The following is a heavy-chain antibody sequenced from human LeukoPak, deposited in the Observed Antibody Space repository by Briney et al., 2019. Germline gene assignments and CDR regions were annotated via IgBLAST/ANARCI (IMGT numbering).Heavy chain of an antibody. V-gene: IGHV3-48*01. D-gene: IGHD3-16*01. CDR3: ARGFEGEMGTYWYFDL. J-gene: IGHJ2*01. Sequence: QSGGSLRLSCAASGFTFSSYSMNWVRQAPGKGLEWVSYINSSSSTIYYADSVKGRFTISRDNAKNSLYLQMNSLRAEDTAVYYCARGFEGEMGTYWYFDLWGRGTLVTVSS. CDR1: GFTFSSYS. CDR2: INSSSSTI.